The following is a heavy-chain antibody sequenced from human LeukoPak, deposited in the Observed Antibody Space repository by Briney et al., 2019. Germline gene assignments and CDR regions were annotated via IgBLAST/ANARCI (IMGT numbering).Heavy chain of an antibody. CDR3: ATDPHDEQLYAFDI. D-gene: IGHD3-10*01. J-gene: IGHJ3*02. CDR2: FDPEDGET. CDR1: GCTLTELS. Sequence: GASVKVSCKVSGCTLTELSMHWVRQAPGKGLEWMGGFDPEDGETIYAQKFQGRVTMTEDTSTDTAYMELSSLRSEDTAVYYCATDPHDEQLYAFDIWGQGTMVTVSS. V-gene: IGHV1-24*01.